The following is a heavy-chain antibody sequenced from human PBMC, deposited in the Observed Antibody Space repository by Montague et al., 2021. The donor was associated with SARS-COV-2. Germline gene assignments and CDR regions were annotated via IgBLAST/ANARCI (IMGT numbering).Heavy chain of an antibody. J-gene: IGHJ4*02. CDR1: GFNFTSYG. Sequence: SRRISCAASGFNFTSYGMAWVRQAPGKGLEWVSVITVSGAGTYYAESVEGRFTISRDHSRNTLFLQMNSLRAEDTAVYYCAKRGSYFFDYWGQGTLVTVSS. D-gene: IGHD1-26*01. CDR3: AKRGSYFFDY. V-gene: IGHV3-23*01. CDR2: ITVSGAGT.